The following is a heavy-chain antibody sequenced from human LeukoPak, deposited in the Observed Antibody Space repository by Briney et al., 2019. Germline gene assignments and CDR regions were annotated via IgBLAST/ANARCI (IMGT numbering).Heavy chain of an antibody. V-gene: IGHV4-59*01. CDR2: IYYSGST. J-gene: IGHJ5*02. CDR3: ARDRGVAVAGLNL. Sequence: PSETLSPTCTVSGGSISSYYWSWIRQPPGKGLEWIGYIYYSGSTNYNPSLKSRVTISVDTSKNQFSLKLSSVTAADTAVYYCARDRGVAVAGLNLWGQGALVTVSS. D-gene: IGHD6-19*01. CDR1: GGSISSYY.